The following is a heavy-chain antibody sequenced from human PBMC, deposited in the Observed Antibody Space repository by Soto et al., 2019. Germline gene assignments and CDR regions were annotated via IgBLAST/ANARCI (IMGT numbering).Heavy chain of an antibody. Sequence: GGSLRLSCAASGFTVSSNYMSWVRQAPGKGLEWVSVIYSGGSTYYAGFVKGRFTISRDNSKDTLYLQMNSLAAEDTAVYYCARVTVTTGAFDIWGQGTMVTVSS. J-gene: IGHJ3*02. CDR2: IYSGGST. V-gene: IGHV3-53*01. CDR1: GFTVSSNY. CDR3: ARVTVTTGAFDI. D-gene: IGHD4-17*01.